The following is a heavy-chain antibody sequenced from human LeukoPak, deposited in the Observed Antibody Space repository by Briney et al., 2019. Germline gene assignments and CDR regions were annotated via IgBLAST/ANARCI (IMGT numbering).Heavy chain of an antibody. V-gene: IGHV1-18*01. CDR1: GYTFNRYG. CDR2: ISAYNGNT. D-gene: IGHD6-13*01. J-gene: IGHJ1*01. CDR3: AGGHSTSWPEYFQH. Sequence: ASVKVSCKASGYTFNRYGISWVRQAPGQGLEWMGWISAYNGNTKNAQNLQGRVTMTTDTSTSTVYLELRSLRSDDTAVYYCAGGHSTSWPEYFQHWGQGTLVTVSS.